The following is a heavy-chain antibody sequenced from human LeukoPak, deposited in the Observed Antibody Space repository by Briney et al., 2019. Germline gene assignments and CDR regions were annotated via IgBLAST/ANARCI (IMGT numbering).Heavy chain of an antibody. CDR1: GYSFTSYW. D-gene: IGHD6-6*01. CDR3: ARLLGVYSSSSDWFDP. Sequence: PGESLKISCKGSGYSFTSYWIGWVRQMPGKGLEWMGIYYPGDSDTRYSPSFQGQVTISADKSISTAYLQWSSLKASDAAMYYCARLLGVYSSSSDWFDPWGQGTLVTVSS. CDR2: YYPGDSDT. J-gene: IGHJ5*02. V-gene: IGHV5-51*01.